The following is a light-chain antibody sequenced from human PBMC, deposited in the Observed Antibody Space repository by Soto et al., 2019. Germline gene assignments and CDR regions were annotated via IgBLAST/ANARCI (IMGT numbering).Light chain of an antibody. J-gene: IGLJ1*01. CDR3: SSYISTSTLNV. V-gene: IGLV2-14*03. CDR2: DVS. CDR1: SSDVGGYNY. Sequence: QSALTQPASVSGSPGHSITISCSGTSSDVGGYNYVSWYQQHPGKAPKLMIYDVSNRRAGVSNRFSGSKSGNTASLTISGLQAEDEADYYCSSYISTSTLNVFGTGTKLTVL.